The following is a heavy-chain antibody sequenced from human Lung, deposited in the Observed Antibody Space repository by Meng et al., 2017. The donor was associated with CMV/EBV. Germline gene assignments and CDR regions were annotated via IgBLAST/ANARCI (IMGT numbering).Heavy chain of an antibody. J-gene: IGHJ4*02. Sequence: GESLKISCAASGFTFSSYGMHWVRQAPGKGLEWVAFIRYDGSNNYYADAVMGRFRISRDNSETTLYLQMNSMRAEDKAMYYYARSGDYDSSGDYWGQGTLVTVSS. CDR1: GFTFSSYG. D-gene: IGHD3-22*01. V-gene: IGHV3-30*02. CDR2: IRYDGSNN. CDR3: ARSGDYDSSGDY.